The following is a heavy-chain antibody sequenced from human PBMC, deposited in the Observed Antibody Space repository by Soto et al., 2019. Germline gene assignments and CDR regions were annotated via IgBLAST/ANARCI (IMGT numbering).Heavy chain of an antibody. D-gene: IGHD3-10*01. Sequence: QVQLQESGPGLVKPSETLSLTCTVSGGSISSYYWSWIRQPPGKGLEWIGYIYYSGSTNYNPSLKSRVTISVDTSKNQFSLKLSSVTAADTAVYYCARGSMVRGAPRSRGAYCFDYWGQGTLVTVSS. J-gene: IGHJ4*02. CDR3: ARGSMVRGAPRSRGAYCFDY. CDR1: GGSISSYY. CDR2: IYYSGST. V-gene: IGHV4-59*01.